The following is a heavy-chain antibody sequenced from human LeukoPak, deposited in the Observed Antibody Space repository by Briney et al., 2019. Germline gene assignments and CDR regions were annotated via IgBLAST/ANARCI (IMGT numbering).Heavy chain of an antibody. J-gene: IGHJ4*02. CDR3: AKEPQGGIRYASGSYPDY. D-gene: IGHD3-10*01. V-gene: IGHV3-23*01. Sequence: GGSLRLSCAASGFTFSSYAMSWVRQAPGKGLEWVSAISGGGGSTYYADSVKGRFTISRDNSKNTLYLQMNSLRAEDTAVYYCAKEPQGGIRYASGSYPDYWGQGTLVTVSS. CDR1: GFTFSSYA. CDR2: ISGGGGST.